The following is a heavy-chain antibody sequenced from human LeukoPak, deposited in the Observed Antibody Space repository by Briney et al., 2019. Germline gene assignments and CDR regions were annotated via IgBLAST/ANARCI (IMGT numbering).Heavy chain of an antibody. V-gene: IGHV4-59*12. CDR2: IYYTGST. D-gene: IGHD3-22*01. CDR1: GGSISSYY. CDR3: ARSNYYDSSGYTDAFDI. J-gene: IGHJ3*02. Sequence: SETLSLTCTVSGGSISSYYWSWIRQPPGKGLEWIGYIYYTGSTNNTSLKSRVTISLDTSKNQFSLKLSSVTAADTAVYYCARSNYYDSSGYTDAFDIWGQGTMVTVSS.